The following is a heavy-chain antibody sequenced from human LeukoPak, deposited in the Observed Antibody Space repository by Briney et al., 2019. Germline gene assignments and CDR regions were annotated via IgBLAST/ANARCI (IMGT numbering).Heavy chain of an antibody. CDR1: GGSISSYY. D-gene: IGHD2-2*01. J-gene: IGHJ3*02. V-gene: IGHV4-59*08. CDR2: IYYSGST. Sequence: SETLSLTCTVSGGSISSYYWSWIRQPPGKGLEWIGYIYYSGSTNYNPSLKSRVTISVDRSKNQFSLKLSSVTAADTAVYYCASSLGYCSSTSCYVAFDIWGQGTMVTVSS. CDR3: ASSLGYCSSTSCYVAFDI.